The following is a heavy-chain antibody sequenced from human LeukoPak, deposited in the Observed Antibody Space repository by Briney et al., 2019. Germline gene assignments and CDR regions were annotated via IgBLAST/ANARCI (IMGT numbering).Heavy chain of an antibody. V-gene: IGHV3-30*18. J-gene: IGHJ4*02. CDR1: GFSFKDYN. CDR2: ITYDGSNK. CDR3: AKVRWDNRGWYYLDY. D-gene: IGHD6-19*01. Sequence: HPGGSLRLSCAASGFSFKDYNMHWVRQAPGKGLEWVAVITYDGSNKYYTDSVKGRFTISRDNSKSTLYLQMNSLRAEDTAVYYCAKVRWDNRGWYYLDYWGQGTLVTVSS.